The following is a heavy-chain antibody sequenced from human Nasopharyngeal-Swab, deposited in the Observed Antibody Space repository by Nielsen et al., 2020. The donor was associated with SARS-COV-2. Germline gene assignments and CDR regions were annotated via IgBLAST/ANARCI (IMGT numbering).Heavy chain of an antibody. CDR1: AFTFSGYW. J-gene: IGHJ4*02. CDR2: IKQDGSEK. V-gene: IGHV3-7*01. D-gene: IGHD3-22*01. Sequence: GGSLRLSCAASAFTFSGYWMNWVRQAPGKGLEWVASIKQDGSEKYYVDSVKGRFTISRDNAKNSLYPQMNSLRVEDTAVYYCARVPGGYDSSGYYFDQWGQGTLVTVSS. CDR3: ARVPGGYDSSGYYFDQ.